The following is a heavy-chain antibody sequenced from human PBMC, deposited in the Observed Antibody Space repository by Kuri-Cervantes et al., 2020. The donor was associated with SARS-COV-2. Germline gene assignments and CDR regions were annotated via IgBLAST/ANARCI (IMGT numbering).Heavy chain of an antibody. V-gene: IGHV3-13*03. CDR3: ARGGNPAWNMDV. J-gene: IGHJ6*03. CDR1: GFTFSSYD. D-gene: IGHD4-23*01. Sequence: GGSLRVSCAACGFTFSSYDMHWVRQATGKGLEWVSAIGTAGDTYYPGSVKGQFTISRENAKNSLYLQMNSLRAGDTAVYYCARGGNPAWNMDVWGKGTTVTVSS. CDR2: IGTAGDT.